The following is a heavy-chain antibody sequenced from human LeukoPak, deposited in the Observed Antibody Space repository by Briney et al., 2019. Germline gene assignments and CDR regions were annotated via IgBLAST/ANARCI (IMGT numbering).Heavy chain of an antibody. CDR2: IHYSGST. D-gene: IGHD2-15*01. CDR1: GGSISSYY. Sequence: SETLSFTCTVSGGSISSYYWSWIRQPPGKGLEWIGYIHYSGSTNYNPSLKSRVTISVDTSKNQFSLKLSSVTAADTAVYYCARAGHCSGGSCYYFDYWGQGTLVTVSS. V-gene: IGHV4-59*01. J-gene: IGHJ4*02. CDR3: ARAGHCSGGSCYYFDY.